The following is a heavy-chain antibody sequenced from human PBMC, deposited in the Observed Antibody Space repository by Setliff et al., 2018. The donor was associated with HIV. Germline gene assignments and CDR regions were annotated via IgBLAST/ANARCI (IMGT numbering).Heavy chain of an antibody. J-gene: IGHJ4*02. Sequence: GGSLRLSCAVSGITFGNAWMSWVRQAPGKGLEWVGRIKSKADGGATDYAAPVKGRFSISRDDSKNMLYLQMNSLETEDTAVYYCTTGTRLVDWGQGALVTVS. D-gene: IGHD2-21*01. CDR3: TTGTRLVD. V-gene: IGHV3-15*01. CDR2: IKSKADGGAT. CDR1: GITFGNAW.